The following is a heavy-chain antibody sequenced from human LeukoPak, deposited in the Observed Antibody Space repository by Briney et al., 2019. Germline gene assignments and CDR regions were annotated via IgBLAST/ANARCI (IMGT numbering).Heavy chain of an antibody. CDR1: GFTFSGYA. J-gene: IGHJ4*02. D-gene: IGHD3-3*01. V-gene: IGHV3-30-3*01. CDR3: ARDRYDFWSGTSFCFDY. Sequence: GRSLRLSCAASGFTFSGYAMHWVRQAPGKGLEWVAVISYDGSNKYYADSVKGRFTISRDNSKNTLYLQMNSLRAEDTAVYYCARDRYDFWSGTSFCFDYWGQGTLVTVSS. CDR2: ISYDGSNK.